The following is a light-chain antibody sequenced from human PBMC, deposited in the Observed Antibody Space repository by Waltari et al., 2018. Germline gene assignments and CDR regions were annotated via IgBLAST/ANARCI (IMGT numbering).Light chain of an antibody. CDR3: QQYNSYRT. CDR1: QSISSW. CDR2: KAS. J-gene: IGKJ1*01. Sequence: DIQMTQSPSTLSASVGDRVTITCRASQSISSWLAWYQQKPGKAPKLLIYKASSLESGVPSRFSGSGSGTEFTLTTRSLQPDDFATYYCQQYNSYRTFGQGTKVEIK. V-gene: IGKV1-5*03.